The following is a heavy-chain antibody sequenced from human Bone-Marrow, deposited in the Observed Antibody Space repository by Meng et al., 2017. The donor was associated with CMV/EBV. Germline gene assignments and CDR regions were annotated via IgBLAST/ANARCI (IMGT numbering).Heavy chain of an antibody. CDR2: ISAYNGNT. CDR1: GYTFTSYG. V-gene: IGHV1-18*01. Sequence: QFLLGYSGVKGKKPGASVTFSCKASGYTFTSYGISGVRQAPGQGLEWMGWISAYNGNTNYAQKLQGRVTMTTDTSTSTAYMELRSLRSDDTAVYYCVVGRGFNYWGQGTLVTVSS. J-gene: IGHJ4*02. D-gene: IGHD2-2*01. CDR3: VVGRGFNY.